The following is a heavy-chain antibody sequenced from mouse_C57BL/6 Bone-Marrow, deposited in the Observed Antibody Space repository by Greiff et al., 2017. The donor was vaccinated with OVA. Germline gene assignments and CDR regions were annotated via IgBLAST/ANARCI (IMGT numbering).Heavy chain of an antibody. V-gene: IGHV5-17*01. CDR3: ARKNWLAY. J-gene: IGHJ3*01. CDR1: GFTFSDYG. CDR2: ISSGSSTI. D-gene: IGHD3-3*01. Sequence: EVQVVESGGGLVKPGGSLKLSCAASGFTFSDYGMHWVRQAPEKGLEWVAYISSGSSTIYYADTVKGRFTISRDNAKNTLFLQMTSLRSEDTAMYYCARKNWLAYWGQGTLVTVSA.